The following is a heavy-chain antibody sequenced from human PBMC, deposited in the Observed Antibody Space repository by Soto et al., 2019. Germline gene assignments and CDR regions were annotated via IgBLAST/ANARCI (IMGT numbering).Heavy chain of an antibody. D-gene: IGHD6-6*01. V-gene: IGHV1-69*12. CDR2: IIPIFGSL. Sequence: QVQLVQSGAEVKKPGSSVKVSCKASGGTFSSYAINWVRQAPGQGLEWMGGIIPIFGSLNYAQKFQGRVTITADESTSTAYMELSSLRSEDTAVYYCARDGPYSTSSRFYGMDVWGQGTTVNVSS. CDR3: ARDGPYSTSSRFYGMDV. CDR1: GGTFSSYA. J-gene: IGHJ6*02.